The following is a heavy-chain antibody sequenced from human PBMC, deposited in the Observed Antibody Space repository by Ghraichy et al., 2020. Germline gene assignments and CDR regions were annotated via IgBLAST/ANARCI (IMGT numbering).Heavy chain of an antibody. CDR1: GFTFSSYW. J-gene: IGHJ4*02. V-gene: IGHV3-74*01. Sequence: LSLTCAASGFTFSSYWMHWVRQAPGKGLVWVSRINSDGSSTSYADSVKGRFTISRDNAKNTLYLQMNSLRAEDTAVYYCAREGSTSSLDYWGQGTLVTVSS. D-gene: IGHD6-6*01. CDR3: AREGSTSSLDY. CDR2: INSDGSST.